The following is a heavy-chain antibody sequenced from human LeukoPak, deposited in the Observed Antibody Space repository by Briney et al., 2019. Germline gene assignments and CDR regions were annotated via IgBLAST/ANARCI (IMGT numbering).Heavy chain of an antibody. CDR3: AKDTHYYGSGSHFDY. CDR1: GFTFSSYG. J-gene: IGHJ4*02. CDR2: ISYDGSNK. Sequence: PGGSLRLSCAASGFTFSSYGMHWVRQAPGKGLEWVAVISYDGSNKYYADSVKGRFTISRDNSKNTLYLQMNSLRAEDTAVYYCAKDTHYYGSGSHFDYWGQGTLVTVSS. D-gene: IGHD3-10*01. V-gene: IGHV3-30*18.